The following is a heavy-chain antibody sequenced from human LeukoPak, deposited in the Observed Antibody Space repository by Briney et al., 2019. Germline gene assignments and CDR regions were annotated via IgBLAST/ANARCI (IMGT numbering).Heavy chain of an antibody. CDR3: ARDRVEMATIYYYYYGMDV. J-gene: IGHJ6*02. Sequence: SETLSLTCTVSGDSVSSGSFYWSWIRQPPGKGLEWIGYIYYSGSTNYSPSLKSRVIISVDTSKNQFSLKLSSVTAADTAVYYCARDRVEMATIYYYYYGMDVWGQGTTVTVSS. CDR1: GDSVSSGSFY. V-gene: IGHV4-61*01. CDR2: IYYSGST. D-gene: IGHD5-24*01.